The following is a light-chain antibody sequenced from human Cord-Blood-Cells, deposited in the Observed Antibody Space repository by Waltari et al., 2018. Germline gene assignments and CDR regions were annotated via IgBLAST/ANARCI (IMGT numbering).Light chain of an antibody. J-gene: IGKJ3*01. Sequence: DIQMTQSPSTLSASVGDRVTITCRASQSISSWLAWYQQKPGKAPKLLIYKASSLESGVPSRFSGSGSGTEFTHTISSLQPDDFATYYCQQYNSYSFTFGPGTKVDIK. CDR1: QSISSW. CDR2: KAS. V-gene: IGKV1-5*03. CDR3: QQYNSYSFT.